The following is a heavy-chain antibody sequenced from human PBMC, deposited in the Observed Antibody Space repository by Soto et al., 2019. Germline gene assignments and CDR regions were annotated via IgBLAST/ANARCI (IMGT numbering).Heavy chain of an antibody. CDR2: IYYSGST. Sequence: SETLSLTCTVSGGSISSSSYYWGWIRQPPGKGLEWIGSIYYSGSTYYNPSLKSRVTISVDTSKNQFSLKLSSVTAADTAVYYCARQEQHRCDFYYYYYGMDVWGQGTTVTVSS. CDR1: GGSISSSSYY. CDR3: ARQEQHRCDFYYYYYGMDV. V-gene: IGHV4-39*01. D-gene: IGHD2-21*01. J-gene: IGHJ6*02.